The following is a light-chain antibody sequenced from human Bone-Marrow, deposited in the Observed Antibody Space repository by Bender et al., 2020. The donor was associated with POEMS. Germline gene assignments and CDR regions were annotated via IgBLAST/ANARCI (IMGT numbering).Light chain of an antibody. V-gene: IGLV2-23*02. CDR3: CSFAGSSTFVA. CDR1: RSDVGSYNL. Sequence: QPALTQPASVSGSPGQSITISCTGGRSDVGSYNLVSWYQHHPGKAPKVIIYEVNKRPSGVSNRFSGSKSANTASLTISGLQAEDEADYYCCSFAGSSTFVALGGGTKVTVL. J-gene: IGLJ2*01. CDR2: EVN.